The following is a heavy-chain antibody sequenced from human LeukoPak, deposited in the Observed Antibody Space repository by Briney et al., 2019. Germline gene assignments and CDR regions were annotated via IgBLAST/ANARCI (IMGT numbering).Heavy chain of an antibody. J-gene: IGHJ4*01. D-gene: IGHD7-27*01. Sequence: ASVKVSCKASGYTFIYYFIHWVRQAPGQGLEWMGRINPNSGGTDYAQNFQGRVTMTRDTSISTAYMELSRLRSDDTAVYYGTRDPPSASNWELDYWGQGILVTVSS. CDR2: INPNSGGT. V-gene: IGHV1-2*06. CDR1: GYTFIYYF. CDR3: TRDPPSASNWELDY.